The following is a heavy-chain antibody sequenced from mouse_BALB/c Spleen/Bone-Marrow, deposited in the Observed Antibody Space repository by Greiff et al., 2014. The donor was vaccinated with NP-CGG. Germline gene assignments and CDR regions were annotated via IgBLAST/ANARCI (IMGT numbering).Heavy chain of an antibody. V-gene: IGHV1-7*01. CDR2: INPSTGYT. J-gene: IGHJ2*01. CDR1: GYTFTNYW. Sequence: VQLVESGAELAKPGAPVKMSCKASGYTFTNYWMHWVKQRPGQGLEWIGYINPSTGYTDYNQKFKAKATLAADKSSSTAYMQLSSLTSEDSAVYYCARSYGNYVDYWGQGTTLTVSS. CDR3: ARSYGNYVDY. D-gene: IGHD2-1*01.